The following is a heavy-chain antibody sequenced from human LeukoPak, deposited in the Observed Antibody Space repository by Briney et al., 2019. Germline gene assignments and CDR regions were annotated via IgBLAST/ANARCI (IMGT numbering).Heavy chain of an antibody. CDR3: ARVSVRGVTGGYYYYYYYMDV. J-gene: IGHJ6*03. CDR1: GGSFSGYY. V-gene: IGHV4-34*01. Sequence: SETLSLTCAVYGGSFSGYYWSWIRQPPGKGLEWIGEINHSGSTNYNPSLKSRVTISLDTSRNQFSLKLRSVTAAGTAVYYCARVSVRGVTGGYYYYYYYMDVWGKGTTVTVSS. CDR2: INHSGST. D-gene: IGHD3-10*01.